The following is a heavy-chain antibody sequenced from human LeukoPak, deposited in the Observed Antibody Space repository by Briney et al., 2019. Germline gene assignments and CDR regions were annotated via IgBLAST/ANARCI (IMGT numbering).Heavy chain of an antibody. CDR2: ISTSGST. CDR3: TRDSSGYDWFYDY. D-gene: IGHD5-12*01. Sequence: SETLSLTCTVSGGSINSGSYYWSWIRQPAGKGLEWIGRISTSGSTNYNPSLKSRVTMSVDTSRNQFSLMLSSVTAADTAVYYCTRDSSGYDWFYDYWGQGTLVTVSS. V-gene: IGHV4-61*02. J-gene: IGHJ4*02. CDR1: GGSINSGSYY.